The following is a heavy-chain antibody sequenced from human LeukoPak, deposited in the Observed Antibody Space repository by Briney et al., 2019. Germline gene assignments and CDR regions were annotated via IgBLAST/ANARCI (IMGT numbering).Heavy chain of an antibody. J-gene: IGHJ5*02. D-gene: IGHD4-17*01. CDR3: AKDTYGDYVQGWFDP. Sequence: PGGSLRLSCAASGFTFDDYAMHWVRQAPGKGLEWVSGISWNSGSIGYADSVKGRFTISRDNAKNSLYLQMNSLRAEDTALYYCAKDTYGDYVQGWFDPWGQGTLVTVSS. CDR2: ISWNSGSI. CDR1: GFTFDDYA. V-gene: IGHV3-9*01.